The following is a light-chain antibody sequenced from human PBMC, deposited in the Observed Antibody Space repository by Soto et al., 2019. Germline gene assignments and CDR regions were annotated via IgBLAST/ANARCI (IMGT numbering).Light chain of an antibody. CDR1: QSVSSSY. V-gene: IGKV3-20*01. J-gene: IGKJ1*01. CDR2: GAS. Sequence: EIVLTQSPGTLSLSPGERATLSCRASQSVSSSYLAWYQQKPGQAPRLLIYGASSRATGIPDMFSGSGSGTDLTLTISRLEPEDFAVYYCQQFGSSLWTLGQGTKVELK. CDR3: QQFGSSLWT.